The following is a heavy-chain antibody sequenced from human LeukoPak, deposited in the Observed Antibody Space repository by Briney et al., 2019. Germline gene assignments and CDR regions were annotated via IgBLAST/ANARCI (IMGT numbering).Heavy chain of an antibody. Sequence: ASLKVSCKASGYIFTNYYIHWVRQAPGQGLDWMGWINPNSGDTNYAQKFQGRVTMTRDTPINTAYMELSLTSDDTAVYYCAKIPFGGVADWGQGTLVTVSS. CDR1: GYIFTNYY. CDR2: INPNSGDT. J-gene: IGHJ4*02. D-gene: IGHD3-16*01. CDR3: AKIPFGGVAD. V-gene: IGHV1-2*02.